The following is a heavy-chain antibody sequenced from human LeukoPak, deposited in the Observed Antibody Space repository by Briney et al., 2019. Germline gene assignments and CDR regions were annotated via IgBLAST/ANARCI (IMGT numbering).Heavy chain of an antibody. CDR1: GFTVSNNY. CDR2: IHSGGDT. CDR3: ARDPAYCGGDCYSVYQDAFDI. V-gene: IGHV3-53*01. J-gene: IGHJ3*02. Sequence: GGSLRLSCAASGFTVSNNYMSWVRQAPGKGLEWVAVIHSGGDTYYPDSVKGRFTISRDNSKNTLYLQMNSLRAEDTAIYYYARDPAYCGGDCYSVYQDAFDIWGQGTRVTVSS. D-gene: IGHD2-21*02.